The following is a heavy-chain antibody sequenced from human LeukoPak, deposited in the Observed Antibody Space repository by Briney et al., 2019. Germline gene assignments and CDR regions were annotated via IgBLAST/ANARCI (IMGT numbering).Heavy chain of an antibody. Sequence: PGRSLRLSCVASGFTFSSYGMHWVRQAPGKGLEWVAVISYDGSNKYYADSVKGRFTISRDNSKNTLYLQMNSMRAEDTAVYYCAKGYSNFYYYGMDVWDQGTTVTVSS. J-gene: IGHJ6*02. CDR3: AKGYSNFYYYGMDV. V-gene: IGHV3-30*18. CDR1: GFTFSSYG. D-gene: IGHD4-11*01. CDR2: ISYDGSNK.